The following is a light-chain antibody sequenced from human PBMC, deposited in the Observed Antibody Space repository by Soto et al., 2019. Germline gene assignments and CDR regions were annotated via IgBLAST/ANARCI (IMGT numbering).Light chain of an antibody. CDR3: QQNFFVPRT. Sequence: IQMTQSPSSLSASVGDRVTITCRASQSISSYLNWYQQKPGKAPKLLIYAASSLQSGVPSRFSGSGSGTDFSLTISRLQPTDFATYYCQQNFFVPRTFGQGAKVDI. J-gene: IGKJ1*01. V-gene: IGKV1-39*01. CDR1: QSISSY. CDR2: AAS.